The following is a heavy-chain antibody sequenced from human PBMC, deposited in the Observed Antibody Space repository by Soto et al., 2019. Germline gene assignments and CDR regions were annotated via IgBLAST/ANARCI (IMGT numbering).Heavy chain of an antibody. CDR1: GFTFSSYG. D-gene: IGHD1-26*01. V-gene: IGHV3-33*01. Sequence: QVQLVESGGGVVQPGRSLRLSCAASGFTFSSYGMHWVRQAPGKGLEWVAVIWYDGSNKYYADSVKGRFTISRDNSKNTLYLQMNSLRAEDTAVYYCADGAGGMDVWGQGTTVTVSS. CDR3: ADGAGGMDV. CDR2: IWYDGSNK. J-gene: IGHJ6*02.